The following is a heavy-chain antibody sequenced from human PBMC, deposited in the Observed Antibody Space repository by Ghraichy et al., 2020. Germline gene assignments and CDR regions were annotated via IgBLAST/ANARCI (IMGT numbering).Heavy chain of an antibody. Sequence: GGSLRLSCAASGFTFSSYAMSWVHQAPGKGLEWVSAISGSGGSTYYADSVKGRFTISRDNSKNTLYLQMNSLRAEDTAVYYCAKDLKYYDILTGLGGYWGQGTLVTVSS. CDR3: AKDLKYYDILTGLGGY. CDR1: GFTFSSYA. J-gene: IGHJ4*02. CDR2: ISGSGGST. D-gene: IGHD3-9*01. V-gene: IGHV3-23*01.